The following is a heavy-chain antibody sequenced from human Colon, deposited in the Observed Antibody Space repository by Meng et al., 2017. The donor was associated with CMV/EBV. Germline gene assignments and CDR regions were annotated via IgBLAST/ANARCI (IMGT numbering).Heavy chain of an antibody. V-gene: IGHV3-74*01. CDR1: GFTFSSFW. CDR3: QTNPQVVPAAIFPTFDY. J-gene: IGHJ4*02. Sequence: GESLKISCAASGFTFSSFWMYWVRQGAGKGLEWVSRVKYDGTRTDYADSVKGRFTISRDNSKNTLYLQMNSLRAEDTAVYYCQTNPQVVPAAIFPTFDYWGQGTLVTVSS. CDR2: VKYDGTRT. D-gene: IGHD2-2*02.